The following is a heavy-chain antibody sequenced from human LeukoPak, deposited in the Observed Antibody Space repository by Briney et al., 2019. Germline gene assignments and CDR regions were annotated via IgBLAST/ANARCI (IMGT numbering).Heavy chain of an antibody. D-gene: IGHD5-12*01. V-gene: IGHV3-9*03. CDR2: ISWNRGSI. CDR1: GFTFDDYA. CDR3: AKGARLRANSYYFDS. Sequence: GGSLRLSCAASGFTFDDYAMHWVRQAPGKGLEWVSGISWNRGSIGYADSVKGRFTISRDNAKNSLYLQMNSVRADDMALYYCAKGARLRANSYYFDSWGQGTLVTVSS. J-gene: IGHJ4*02.